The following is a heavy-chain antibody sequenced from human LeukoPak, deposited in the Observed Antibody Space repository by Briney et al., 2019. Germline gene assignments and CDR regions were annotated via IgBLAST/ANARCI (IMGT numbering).Heavy chain of an antibody. CDR3: ARGPYSGNFGPYYFDY. Sequence: ASVKVSCKASGYTFTSYGIGWVRQAPGQGLEWMGWITSYNGNANYAQKIQGRVTMTTDTSTNTAYMELRSLRSDDTAVYYCARGPYSGNFGPYYFDYWGQGNLVTVSS. CDR1: GYTFTSYG. J-gene: IGHJ4*02. V-gene: IGHV1-18*01. CDR2: ITSYNGNA. D-gene: IGHD1-26*01.